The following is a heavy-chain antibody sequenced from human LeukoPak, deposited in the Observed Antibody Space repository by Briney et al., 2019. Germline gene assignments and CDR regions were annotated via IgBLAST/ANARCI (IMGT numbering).Heavy chain of an antibody. J-gene: IGHJ4*02. CDR3: AREDSGSFDS. V-gene: IGHV3-30*04. CDR1: GFTFSTSS. D-gene: IGHD1-26*01. Sequence: GGSLRLSCEDSGFTFSTSSMHWLRQAPGKGLEWVAVISYDGRNTYYADSVKGRFTISRDNCKNTMFLQMDRLRVEDTAVYWCAREDSGSFDSWGQGTLVIVSS. CDR2: ISYDGRNT.